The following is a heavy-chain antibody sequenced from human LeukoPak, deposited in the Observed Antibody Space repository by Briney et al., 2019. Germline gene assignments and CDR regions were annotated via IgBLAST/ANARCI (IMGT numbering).Heavy chain of an antibody. CDR2: INAGNGNT. CDR1: GYTFTSYV. Sequence: GASVKVSCKASGYTFTSYVMNWVRQAPGQRLEWMGWINAGNGNTKYSQKFRGRVTITRDTSASTAYMELSSLRSEDTAVYYCAREREYCSSTSCYVYFDYWGQGTLVTVSS. D-gene: IGHD2-2*01. J-gene: IGHJ4*02. CDR3: AREREYCSSTSCYVYFDY. V-gene: IGHV1-3*01.